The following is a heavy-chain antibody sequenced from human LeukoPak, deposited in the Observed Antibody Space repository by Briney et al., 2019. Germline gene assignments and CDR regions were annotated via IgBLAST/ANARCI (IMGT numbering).Heavy chain of an antibody. CDR1: AYSFTSYW. V-gene: IGHV5-51*01. Sequence: GESLKISCKGSAYSFTSYWIGWVRQAPGKGLEWMAMIFPGDSDTRYSPSFQGQVTISADKSISTAYLQWSSLRVSDTAMYYCARHPFDSRGFYYFHYWGQGTLVTVSS. J-gene: IGHJ4*02. CDR2: IFPGDSDT. CDR3: ARHPFDSRGFYYFHY. D-gene: IGHD3-22*01.